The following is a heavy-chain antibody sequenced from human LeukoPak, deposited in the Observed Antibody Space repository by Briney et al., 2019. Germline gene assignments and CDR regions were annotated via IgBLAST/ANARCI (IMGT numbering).Heavy chain of an antibody. CDR3: ARRRVTHSSSSELDY. Sequence: GGSLRLSCAASGFTYSSYSMNWVRQAPGKGLEWVSSISSSSSYIYYADSLKGRFTISRDNAKNSLYLQMNSLRAEDTAVYYCARRRVTHSSSSELDYWGQGTLVTVSS. D-gene: IGHD6-6*01. V-gene: IGHV3-21*01. J-gene: IGHJ4*02. CDR1: GFTYSSYS. CDR2: ISSSSSYI.